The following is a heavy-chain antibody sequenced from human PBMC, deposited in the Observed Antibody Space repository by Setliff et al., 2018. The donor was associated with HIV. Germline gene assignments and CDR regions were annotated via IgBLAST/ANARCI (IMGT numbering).Heavy chain of an antibody. CDR1: GFTFSSYS. CDR3: VRERATSYDSSGHYPREYFHH. CDR2: ISYDGSDK. J-gene: IGHJ1*01. Sequence: GGSLRLSCAASGFTFSSYSMHWVRQAPGKGLEWVALISYDGSDKYYADSVKGRFTISRDNSKYMLYLQMNSLRAEDTAMFYCVRERATSYDSSGHYPREYFHHWGQGTLVTVS. V-gene: IGHV3-30*04. D-gene: IGHD3-22*01.